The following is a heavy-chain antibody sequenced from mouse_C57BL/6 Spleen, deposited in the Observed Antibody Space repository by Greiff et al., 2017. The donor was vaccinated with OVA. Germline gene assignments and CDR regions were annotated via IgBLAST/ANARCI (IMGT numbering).Heavy chain of an antibody. J-gene: IGHJ2*01. Sequence: QVQLQQPGTELVKPGASAKLSCKASGYTFTSYWMHWVKQRPGQGLEWIGNINPSNGGTNYNEKFKSKATLTVDKSSSTAYMQLSSLTSEDSAVYYCARSKGIYDGYYVPDYWGQGTTLTVSS. CDR2: INPSNGGT. V-gene: IGHV1-53*01. CDR1: GYTFTSYW. CDR3: ARSKGIYDGYYVPDY. D-gene: IGHD2-3*01.